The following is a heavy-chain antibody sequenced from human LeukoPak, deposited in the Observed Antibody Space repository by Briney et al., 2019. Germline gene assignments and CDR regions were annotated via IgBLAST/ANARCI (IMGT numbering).Heavy chain of an antibody. CDR3: ARDTSWVLRYFDWLLDY. J-gene: IGHJ4*02. CDR2: IKQDGSEK. V-gene: IGHV3-7*01. CDR1: GFTFSSYW. Sequence: GGSLRLSCAASGFTFSSYWMSWVRQAPGKGLEWVANIKQDGSEKYYVDSVKGRFTISRDNAKNSLYLQMNSLRAEDTAVYYCARDTSWVLRYFDWLLDYWGQGTLVTVSS. D-gene: IGHD3-9*01.